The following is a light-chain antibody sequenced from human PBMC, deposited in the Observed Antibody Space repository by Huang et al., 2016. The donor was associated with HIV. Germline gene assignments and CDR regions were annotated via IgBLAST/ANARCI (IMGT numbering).Light chain of an antibody. CDR2: ATS. V-gene: IGKV1-NL1*01. CDR3: QQYHNTPPT. J-gene: IGKJ2*01. CDR1: QGISNS. Sequence: DIQMTQSPSSLSASEGDSVIITCRASQGISNSLAWYQQKPGKAPKLVLYATSRLESGVPSRFSGSGSGTHYILPISSLQPEDFATYYCQQYHNTPPTFGQGTKLDIK.